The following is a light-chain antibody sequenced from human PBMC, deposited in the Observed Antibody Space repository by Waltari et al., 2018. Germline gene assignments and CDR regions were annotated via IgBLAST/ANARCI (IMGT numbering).Light chain of an antibody. CDR3: SSYTLRSTLV. V-gene: IGLV2-14*01. CDR2: EVN. CDR1: DSDIGALNY. Sequence: QSALTQPASMSGSPGQSITISCTGTDSDIGALNYVSWYQQLPGNSPRLLIFEVNTRPPGISFRCAGSKSANTASLTISGLQADDEADYYCSSYTLRSTLVFGGGTRLTVL. J-gene: IGLJ2*01.